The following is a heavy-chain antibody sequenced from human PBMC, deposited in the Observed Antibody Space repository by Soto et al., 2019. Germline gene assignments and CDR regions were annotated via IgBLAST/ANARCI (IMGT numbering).Heavy chain of an antibody. Sequence: QLQLQESGPGLVKPSETLSLTCTVSGGSIRSSSYYWGWIRQPPGKGLEWIGSIYYSGSTYYNPSLKSRVTISVDTSKNQFSLKLSSVTAADTAVYYCAREFDYYDSSGYYHPFNYWGQGTLVTVSS. CDR3: AREFDYYDSSGYYHPFNY. CDR2: IYYSGST. J-gene: IGHJ4*02. V-gene: IGHV4-39*01. CDR1: GGSIRSSSYY. D-gene: IGHD3-22*01.